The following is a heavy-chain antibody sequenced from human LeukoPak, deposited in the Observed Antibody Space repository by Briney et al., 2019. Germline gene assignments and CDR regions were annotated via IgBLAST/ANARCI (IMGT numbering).Heavy chain of an antibody. CDR3: ARGLYEFCSGGRCYSYYLDY. D-gene: IGHD2-15*01. Sequence: GGSLRLSCAASGFTVSSNYMSWVRQAPGKGLEWVSVIYSGGSTYYADSVKGRFTISRDNSKNMLYLHMNSLRAEDTAVYYCARGLYEFCSGGRCYSYYLDYWGQGTLVTVSS. V-gene: IGHV3-53*01. J-gene: IGHJ4*02. CDR2: IYSGGST. CDR1: GFTVSSNY.